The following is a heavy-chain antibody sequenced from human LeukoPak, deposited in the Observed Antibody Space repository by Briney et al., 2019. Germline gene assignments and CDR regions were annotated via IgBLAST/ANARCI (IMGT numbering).Heavy chain of an antibody. CDR1: GVSFSGFH. Sequence: SETLSLTRAVYGVSFSGFHWSWIRQPPGKGLEWIGEINHSGSNNYNPSLKSRVTISVDRSKNQFALKLSSVTAADTAVYYCARGGGCGSTSCYYVDYWGQGTLVTVSS. CDR3: ARGGGCGSTSCYYVDY. D-gene: IGHD2-2*01. CDR2: INHSGSN. V-gene: IGHV4-34*01. J-gene: IGHJ4*02.